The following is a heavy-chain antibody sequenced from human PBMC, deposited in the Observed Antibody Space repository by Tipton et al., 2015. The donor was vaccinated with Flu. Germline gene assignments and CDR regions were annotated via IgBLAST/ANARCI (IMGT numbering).Heavy chain of an antibody. V-gene: IGHV1-46*01. CDR3: ARERRWLQLGERYFDY. Sequence: QMQLVQSGAEVKKPGASVKVSCKASGYTFTSYYMHWVRQAPGQGLEWMGIINPSGGSTSYAQKFQGRVTMTRDTSTSTVYMELSSLRSEDTAVYYCARERRWLQLGERYFDYWGQGTLVTVSS. D-gene: IGHD5-24*01. CDR2: INPSGGST. J-gene: IGHJ4*02. CDR1: GYTFTSYY.